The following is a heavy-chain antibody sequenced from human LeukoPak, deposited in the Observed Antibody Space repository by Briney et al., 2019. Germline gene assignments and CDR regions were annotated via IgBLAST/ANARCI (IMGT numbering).Heavy chain of an antibody. Sequence: GGSLRLSCAASGFTFSSYAMTWVRQAPGKGLEWVSAISGSGGSTYYADSVKGRFTISRDNSKNTLYLQMNSLRAEDTAVYYCAKSRDYGDFFDYWGQGTLVTVSS. V-gene: IGHV3-23*01. D-gene: IGHD4-17*01. J-gene: IGHJ4*02. CDR2: ISGSGGST. CDR3: AKSRDYGDFFDY. CDR1: GFTFSSYA.